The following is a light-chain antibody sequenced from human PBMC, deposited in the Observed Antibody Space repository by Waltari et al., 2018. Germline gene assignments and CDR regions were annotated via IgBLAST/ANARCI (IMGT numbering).Light chain of an antibody. CDR2: KAS. J-gene: IGKJ1*01. CDR3: QQYNSYSWT. CDR1: QSISIW. V-gene: IGKV1-5*03. Sequence: DIQMTQSPSTLSASVGDRVTITCRASQSISIWLAWYQQKPGKATKLLIYKASSLESGVPSRFSGSGSGTEFTLTISSLQPDDFATYYCQQYNSYSWTFGQGTKVEIK.